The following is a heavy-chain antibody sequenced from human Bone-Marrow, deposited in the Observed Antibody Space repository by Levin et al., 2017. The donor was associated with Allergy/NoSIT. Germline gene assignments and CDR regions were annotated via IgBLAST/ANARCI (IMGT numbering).Heavy chain of an antibody. V-gene: IGHV3-21*01. CDR1: GFTLSDYS. Sequence: GGSLRLSCAASGFTLSDYSMNWVRQAPGKGLEWVSSITSDGNSIFYSDLVKGRFSISRDNANNSLYLQMNSLRAEDTALYYCAREPMDNTVSYAHYYYYSYMDVWGVGTTVTVSS. D-gene: IGHD2-2*03. CDR2: ITSDGNSI. J-gene: IGHJ6*03. CDR3: AREPMDNTVSYAHYYYYSYMDV.